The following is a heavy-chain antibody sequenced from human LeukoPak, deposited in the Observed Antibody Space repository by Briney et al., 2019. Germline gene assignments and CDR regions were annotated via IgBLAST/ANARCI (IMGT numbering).Heavy chain of an antibody. V-gene: IGHV4-59*01. CDR1: GGSISSYY. J-gene: IGHJ4*02. CDR3: ARDQDSSSSPDY. CDR2: IYYSGST. Sequence: SETLSLTCTVSGGSISSYYWSWIRQPPGKGLEWIGYIYYSGSTNYNPSLKSRVTISVDTSKNQFSLKLSSVTAADTAVYYCARDQDSSSSPDYWGQGTLVTVSS. D-gene: IGHD3-22*01.